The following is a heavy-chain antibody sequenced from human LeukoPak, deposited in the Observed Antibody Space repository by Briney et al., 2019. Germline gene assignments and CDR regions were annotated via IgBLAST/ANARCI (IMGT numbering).Heavy chain of an antibody. CDR3: ARHSDSSGYYSY. J-gene: IGHJ4*02. CDR1: GGSISSSSYY. V-gene: IGHV4-39*01. Sequence: SETLSLTCTVSGGSISSSSYYWGWIRQPPGKGLEWIGSIYYSGSTYYNPSLESRVTISVDTSKNQFSLKLSSVTAADTAVYYCARHSDSSGYYSYWGQGTLVTVSS. D-gene: IGHD3-22*01. CDR2: IYYSGST.